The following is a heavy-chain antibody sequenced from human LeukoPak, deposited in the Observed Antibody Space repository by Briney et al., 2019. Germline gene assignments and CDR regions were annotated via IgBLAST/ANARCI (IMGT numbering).Heavy chain of an antibody. Sequence: GGSLRLSCAASGFTFSSYSMNWVRQAPGKGLEWVSSISSSSSYIYYADSVRGRFTISRDNAKNSLYLQMNSLRAEDTAVYYCARSNYGSEGNWFDPWGQGTLVTVSS. CDR2: ISSSSSYI. CDR1: GFTFSSYS. CDR3: ARSNYGSEGNWFDP. V-gene: IGHV3-21*01. D-gene: IGHD3-10*01. J-gene: IGHJ5*02.